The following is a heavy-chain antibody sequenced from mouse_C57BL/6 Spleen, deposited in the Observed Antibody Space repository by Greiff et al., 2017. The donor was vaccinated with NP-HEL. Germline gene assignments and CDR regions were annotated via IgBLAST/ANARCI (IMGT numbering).Heavy chain of an antibody. J-gene: IGHJ1*03. CDR2: IYPGSGNT. D-gene: IGHD1-1*01. V-gene: IGHV1-76*01. Sequence: VNLVESGAELVRPGASVKLSCKASGYTFTDYYINWVKQRPGPGLEWIARIYPGSGNTYYNEKFKGKATLTAEKSSSTAYMQLSSLTSEDSAVYFCAPGYYGSSHWYFDVWGTGTTVTVSS. CDR3: APGYYGSSHWYFDV. CDR1: GYTFTDYY.